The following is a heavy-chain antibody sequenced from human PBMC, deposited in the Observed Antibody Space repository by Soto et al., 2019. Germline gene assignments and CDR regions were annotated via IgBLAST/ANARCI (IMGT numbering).Heavy chain of an antibody. D-gene: IGHD3-10*01. Sequence: QVQLVQSGAEVKKPGASVKVSCKASGYTFTSDAMHWVRQAPGQRLEWMGWINAGNGNTKYSQKFQGRVTITRDTSASTAYMELSSLRSEDTAVYYCARPGWFGELLPDYWGQGTLVTVSS. CDR1: GYTFTSDA. J-gene: IGHJ4*02. CDR3: ARPGWFGELLPDY. CDR2: INAGNGNT. V-gene: IGHV1-3*01.